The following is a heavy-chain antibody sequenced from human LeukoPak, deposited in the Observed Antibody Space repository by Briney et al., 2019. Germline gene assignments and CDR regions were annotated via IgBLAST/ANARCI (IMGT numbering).Heavy chain of an antibody. V-gene: IGHV1-18*03. D-gene: IGHD6-19*01. CDR3: ARDPSNTSGWKTWFDT. CDR2: ISCYNGDT. Sequence: GASVKVSCKASGYTFNKYGISWVRQAPGQGLEWMGWISCYNGDTNYAQKLQGRVILSTDTPTTTVYMELRSLRSDDMAVYYCARDPSNTSGWKTWFDTWGQGTPVTVSS. CDR1: GYTFNKYG. J-gene: IGHJ5*02.